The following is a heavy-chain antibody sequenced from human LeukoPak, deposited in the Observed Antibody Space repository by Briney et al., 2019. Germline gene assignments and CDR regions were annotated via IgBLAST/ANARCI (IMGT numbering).Heavy chain of an antibody. Sequence: GGSLRLSCAASGFTFSSYSMNWVRQAPGKGLEWVSSISSSSSYIYYAGSVKGRFTISRDNAKSSLYLQMNSLRAEDTAVYYCARDRTNYYDSSGYWDYWGQGTLVTVSS. D-gene: IGHD3-22*01. CDR2: ISSSSSYI. CDR3: ARDRTNYYDSSGYWDY. V-gene: IGHV3-21*01. J-gene: IGHJ4*02. CDR1: GFTFSSYS.